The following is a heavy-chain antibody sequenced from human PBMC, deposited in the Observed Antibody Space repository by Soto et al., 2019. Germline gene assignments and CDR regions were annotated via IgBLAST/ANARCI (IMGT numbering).Heavy chain of an antibody. V-gene: IGHV1-69*06. D-gene: IGHD3-22*01. CDR1: GGTFSSYA. J-gene: IGHJ4*02. CDR3: ASYDYYDSSGYRKGVFDY. CDR2: IIPIFGTA. Sequence: GASVKVSCKASGGTFSSYAISWVRQAPGQGLEWMGGIIPIFGTANYAQKFQGRVTITADKSTSTAYMELSSLRSEDTAVYYCASYDYYDSSGYRKGVFDYWGQGTLVTVSS.